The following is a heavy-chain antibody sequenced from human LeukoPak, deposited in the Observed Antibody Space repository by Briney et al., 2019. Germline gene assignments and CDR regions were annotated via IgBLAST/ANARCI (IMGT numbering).Heavy chain of an antibody. Sequence: ASVKVSCKASGYTFTSYYMHWARQAPGQGLEWMGIINPSGGSTSYAQKFQGRVTMTRDTSTSTVYMELSSLRSEDTAVYYCARGVLGDILTGYYLYYYGMDVWGQGTTVTVSS. CDR2: INPSGGST. CDR1: GYTFTSYY. V-gene: IGHV1-46*01. CDR3: ARGVLGDILTGYYLYYYGMDV. D-gene: IGHD3-9*01. J-gene: IGHJ6*02.